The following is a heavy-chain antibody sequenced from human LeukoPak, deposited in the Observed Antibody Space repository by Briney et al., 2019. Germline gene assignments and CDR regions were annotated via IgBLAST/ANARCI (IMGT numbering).Heavy chain of an antibody. D-gene: IGHD5-12*01. CDR2: IHHSGST. J-gene: IGHJ3*02. V-gene: IGHV4-4*02. Sequence: PSGTLSLTCAVSGGSISSSNWWSWVRQPPGKGLEWIGEIHHSGSTNYNPSLKSRVTISVDTSKNQFSLKLSSVTAADTAVYYCAREGHSGYDPSDAFDIWGQGTMVTVSS. CDR3: AREGHSGYDPSDAFDI. CDR1: GGSISSSNW.